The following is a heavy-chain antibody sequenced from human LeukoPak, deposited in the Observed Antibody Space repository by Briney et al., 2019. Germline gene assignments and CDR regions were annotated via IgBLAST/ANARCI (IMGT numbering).Heavy chain of an antibody. CDR2: ISSSSSYI. Sequence: GGSLRLSCAASGFTFSSYSMNWVRQAPGKGLEWVSSISSSSSYIYYADSVKGRFTISRDNAKNSLYLQMNSLRAEDTAVYYCARDYYGSGSYYPYWGQGTLVTVSS. CDR1: GFTFSSYS. D-gene: IGHD3-10*01. CDR3: ARDYYGSGSYYPY. V-gene: IGHV3-21*01. J-gene: IGHJ4*02.